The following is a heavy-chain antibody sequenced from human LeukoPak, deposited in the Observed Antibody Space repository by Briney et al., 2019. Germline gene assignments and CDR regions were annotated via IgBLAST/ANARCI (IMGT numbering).Heavy chain of an antibody. D-gene: IGHD3-10*01. CDR1: GLTVSSNF. Sequence: GGSLRLSCAASGLTVSSNFMYWVRQTQGKGLQCVSVLYTDYSAYYADSVKGRFIISRDNSKNTLYLQMDSLRVEDTAVYYCALDYSGSGSYYRDYWGQGTLVTVSS. CDR3: ALDYSGSGSYYRDY. V-gene: IGHV3-66*01. J-gene: IGHJ4*02. CDR2: LYTDYSA.